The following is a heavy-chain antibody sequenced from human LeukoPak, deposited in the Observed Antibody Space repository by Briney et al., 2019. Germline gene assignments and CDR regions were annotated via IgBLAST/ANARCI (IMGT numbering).Heavy chain of an antibody. CDR3: AREFDIVVVTAIDP. CDR2: INPNSGGT. J-gene: IGHJ5*02. Sequence: ASVKVSCKASGHTFTGYYMHWVRQAPGQGLEWMGWINPNSGGTNYAQKFQGRVTMTRDTSISTAYMELSRLRSDDTAVYYCAREFDIVVVTAIDPWGQGTLVTVSS. D-gene: IGHD2-21*02. V-gene: IGHV1-2*02. CDR1: GHTFTGYY.